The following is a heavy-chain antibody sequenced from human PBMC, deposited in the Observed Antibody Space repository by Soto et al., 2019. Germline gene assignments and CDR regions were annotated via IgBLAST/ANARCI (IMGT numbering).Heavy chain of an antibody. CDR1: GFTFSSYS. J-gene: IGHJ6*02. D-gene: IGHD2-21*01. V-gene: IGHV3-21*01. CDR3: ARQMVINPLYYYYYGRDV. Sequence: EVQLVEPGGGLVKPGGSLRLSCAASGFTFSSYSMNWVRQAPGKGLELVSSISRSSSYIYYADSVQGRCTISRDNAKNSQYRLLNSLRAEDTAVYDCARQMVINPLYYYYYGRDVCGQGTTVTV. CDR2: ISRSSSYI.